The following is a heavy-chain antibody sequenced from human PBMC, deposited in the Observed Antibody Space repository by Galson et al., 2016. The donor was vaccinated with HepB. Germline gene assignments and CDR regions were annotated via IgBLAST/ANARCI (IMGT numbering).Heavy chain of an antibody. J-gene: IGHJ5*01. CDR2: IDPSDSYT. V-gene: IGHV5-10-1*01. CDR3: ASSGGYCNAGTCYGNRAVFNWFDS. D-gene: IGHD2-15*01. CDR1: GYSFSSHW. Sequence: QSGAEVKKPGESLRISCKGSGYSFSSHWISWVRQMPGKGLEWMGRIDPSDSYTDYSPSFQGHVTISADKSSHTAYLQWSSLKASDTAMYYCASSGGYCNAGTCYGNRAVFNWFDSWGQGTLVTVSS.